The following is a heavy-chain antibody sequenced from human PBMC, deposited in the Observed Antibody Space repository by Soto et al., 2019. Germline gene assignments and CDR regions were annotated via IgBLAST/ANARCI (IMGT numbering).Heavy chain of an antibody. CDR1: GGFVTSGSYY. Sequence: QVQLQQWGAGLLKPSETLSLTCAVYGGFVTSGSYYWSRIRQPPGKGLEWIWEMSHSGGTHFNPSLESRVTISVDTSKNQFTLKMSSVTAADPALYYCARVERGTATTVVDAFDIWGPGTMVTVSS. CDR2: MSHSGGT. D-gene: IGHD1-1*01. J-gene: IGHJ3*02. V-gene: IGHV4-34*01. CDR3: ARVERGTATTVVDAFDI.